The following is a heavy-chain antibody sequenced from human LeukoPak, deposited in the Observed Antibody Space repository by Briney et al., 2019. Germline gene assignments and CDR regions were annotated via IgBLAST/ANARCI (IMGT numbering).Heavy chain of an antibody. J-gene: IGHJ6*03. D-gene: IGHD3-3*01. Sequence: GGSLRLSCAASGFTFSSFAMSWVRQAPGQGLEWVSSISSTAATTYYADSAKGRFTISRDNSRNTLYLQINSLRAEDTAVYYCAKNFWSDKYYYYYMDVWGKGTTVTVSS. CDR1: GFTFSSFA. V-gene: IGHV3-23*01. CDR2: ISSTAATT. CDR3: AKNFWSDKYYYYYMDV.